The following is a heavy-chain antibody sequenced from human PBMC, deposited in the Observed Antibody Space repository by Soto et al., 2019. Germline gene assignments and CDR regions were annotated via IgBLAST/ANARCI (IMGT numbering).Heavy chain of an antibody. Sequence: TLSLTRTVSGGSISSGGYYWSWIRHHPGKGLEWIGYIYYSGSTYYNPSLKSRVTISVDTSKNQFSLKLSSVTAADTAVYYGAQGAYYYCYVMDVPGQGTTDIVSS. CDR3: AQGAYYYCYVMDV. CDR1: GGSISSGGYY. CDR2: IYYSGST. D-gene: IGHD1-26*01. V-gene: IGHV4-31*03. J-gene: IGHJ6*01.